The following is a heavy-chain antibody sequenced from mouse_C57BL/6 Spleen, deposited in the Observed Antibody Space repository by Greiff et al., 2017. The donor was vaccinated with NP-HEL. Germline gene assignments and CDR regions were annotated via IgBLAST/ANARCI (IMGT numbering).Heavy chain of an antibody. J-gene: IGHJ2*01. CDR1: GYTFTDYY. CDR3: ARRDYYGDY. V-gene: IGHV1-76*01. D-gene: IGHD1-1*01. CDR2: IYPGSGNT. Sequence: QVQLKESGAELVRPGASVKLSCKASGYTFTDYYINWVKQRPGQGLEWIARIYPGSGNTYYNEKFKGKATLTAEKSSSTAYMQLSSLTSEDSAVYFCARRDYYGDYWGQGTTLTVSS.